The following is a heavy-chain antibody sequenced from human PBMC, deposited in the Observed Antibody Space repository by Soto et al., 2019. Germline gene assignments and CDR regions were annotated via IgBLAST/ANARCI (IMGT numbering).Heavy chain of an antibody. Sequence: PSETLSLTCTASGGSISSYYWSWIRQPPGKGLEWIGYIYYSGSTNYNPSLRSRVTISVDTSKNQFSLKLSSVTAADTAVYYCARYGSGSYSVPWFDPWGQGTLVTVSS. CDR1: GGSISSYY. CDR3: ARYGSGSYSVPWFDP. CDR2: IYYSGST. J-gene: IGHJ5*02. V-gene: IGHV4-59*01. D-gene: IGHD3-10*01.